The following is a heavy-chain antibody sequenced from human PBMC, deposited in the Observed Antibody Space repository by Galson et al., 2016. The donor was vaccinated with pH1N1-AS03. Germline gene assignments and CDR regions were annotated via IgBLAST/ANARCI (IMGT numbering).Heavy chain of an antibody. CDR2: IYHSGSS. V-gene: IGHV4-4*02. J-gene: IGHJ4*02. CDR3: ARATRDNWYEQGFYFDY. D-gene: IGHD1-1*01. Sequence: ETLSLTCAVSGGSISSRNLWSWVRQPPGKGLEWIGEIYHSGSSNYNPSLKSRVTISVDKSKNQFSLKLTSLTAADTAVYYCARATRDNWYEQGFYFDYWGQGTLVTVSS. CDR1: GGSISSRNL.